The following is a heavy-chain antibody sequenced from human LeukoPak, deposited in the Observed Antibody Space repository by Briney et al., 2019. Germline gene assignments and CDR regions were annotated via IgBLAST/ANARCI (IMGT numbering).Heavy chain of an antibody. V-gene: IGHV4-59*08. D-gene: IGHD1-26*01. CDR1: GGSISSYY. Sequence: PSETLSLTCTVSGGSISSYYWSWIRQPPGKGLEWIGYIYYSGSTSYNPSLKSRVTISVDTSKNQFSLKLSSVTAADTAVYYCARGVGATAFDIWGQGTMVTVSS. CDR2: IYYSGST. CDR3: ARGVGATAFDI. J-gene: IGHJ3*02.